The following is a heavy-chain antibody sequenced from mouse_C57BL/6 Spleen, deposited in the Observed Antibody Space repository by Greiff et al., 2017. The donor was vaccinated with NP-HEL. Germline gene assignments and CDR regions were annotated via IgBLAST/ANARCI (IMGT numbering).Heavy chain of an antibody. J-gene: IGHJ3*01. CDR3: ARYETYDGYYSAWFAY. Sequence: QVQLQQPGAELVKPGASVKLSCKASGYTFTSYWMQWVKQRPGQGLEWIGEIDPSDSYTNYNQKFKGKATLTVDTSSSTAYMQLSSLTSEDSAVYYCARYETYDGYYSAWFAYWGQGTLVTVSA. CDR2: IDPSDSYT. V-gene: IGHV1-50*01. D-gene: IGHD2-3*01. CDR1: GYTFTSYW.